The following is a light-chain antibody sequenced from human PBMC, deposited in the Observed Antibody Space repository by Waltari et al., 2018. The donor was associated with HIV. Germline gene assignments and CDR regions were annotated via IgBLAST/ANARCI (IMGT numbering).Light chain of an antibody. V-gene: IGLV2-23*02. CDR1: SSDVGIYNL. Sequence: QSVLPPPASVSGSPGQSITISCTGTSSDVGIYNLVSWYQQHPGKAPQLIIYEVTKRPSGVSNRFSGSKSGNTASLTISGLQAEDEADYYCCSYVGSNVWVFGGGTKLTVL. J-gene: IGLJ3*02. CDR3: CSYVGSNVWV. CDR2: EVT.